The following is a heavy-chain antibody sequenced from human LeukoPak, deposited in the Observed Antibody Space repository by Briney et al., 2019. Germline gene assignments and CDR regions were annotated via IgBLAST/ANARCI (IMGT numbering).Heavy chain of an antibody. CDR1: GFSLSTYS. CDR3: ARDHIITVAAFDS. Sequence: GGSLRLSCVVSGFSLSTYSMDWVRQAPGKGLEWISYISSRSSTIYYADSVKGRFTVSRDNARNSLSLQMNSLRADDTAVYYCARDHIITVAAFDSWGQGTLVSVSS. D-gene: IGHD6-19*01. CDR2: ISSRSSTI. J-gene: IGHJ4*02. V-gene: IGHV3-48*04.